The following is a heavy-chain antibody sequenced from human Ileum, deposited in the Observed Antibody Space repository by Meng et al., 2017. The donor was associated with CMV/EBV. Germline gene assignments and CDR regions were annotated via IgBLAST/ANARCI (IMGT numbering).Heavy chain of an antibody. D-gene: IGHD2-21*01. V-gene: IGHV3-48*03. CDR3: AKDRAYDTNSPDPFDC. J-gene: IGHJ4*02. CDR1: GFTLSIFG. CDR2: IDFTGSTK. Sequence: GGSLRLSCAASGFTLSIFGLNWVRQAPGKGPEWVSYIDFTGSTKQYSDSVKGRFTITRDNAENSLYLQMNNLRVHDTAVSYCAKDRAYDTNSPDPFDCWGRGTLVTVSS.